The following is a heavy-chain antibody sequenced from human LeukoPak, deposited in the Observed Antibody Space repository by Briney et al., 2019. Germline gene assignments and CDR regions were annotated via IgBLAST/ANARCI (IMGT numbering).Heavy chain of an antibody. CDR2: VFYSGRT. CDR1: GGSISSYY. D-gene: IGHD6-13*01. Sequence: SETLSLTCTVSGGSISSYYWSWIRQPPGKGLEWIGYVFYSGRTDHNPSLKSRLTISVDTSENQFSLKLSSVTAADTAVYYCARSLAAAGTLYDPWGQGTLVTVSS. V-gene: IGHV4-59*12. CDR3: ARSLAAAGTLYDP. J-gene: IGHJ5*02.